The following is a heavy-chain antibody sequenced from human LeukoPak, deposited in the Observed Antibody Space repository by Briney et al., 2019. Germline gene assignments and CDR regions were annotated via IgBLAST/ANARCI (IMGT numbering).Heavy chain of an antibody. Sequence: SETLSLTCAVSGGSISSSNWWSWVRQPPGKGLEWIGEIYHSGSTNYNPSLKSRVTISVDKSKNQFSLKLSSVTAADTAVYYCARASGSGSDAFDIWGQGTMVTVSS. J-gene: IGHJ3*02. CDR2: IYHSGST. CDR1: GGSISSSNW. D-gene: IGHD3-10*01. V-gene: IGHV4-4*02. CDR3: ARASGSGSDAFDI.